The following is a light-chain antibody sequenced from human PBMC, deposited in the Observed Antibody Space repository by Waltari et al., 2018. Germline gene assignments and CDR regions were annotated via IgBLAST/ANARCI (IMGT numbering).Light chain of an antibody. V-gene: IGKV3-20*01. CDR3: QMYVRLPVT. Sequence: EILLTRSPGTLPWSPGERPTLSCRASQSVGRYLAWYKQQHGQAPRLLIYDASTRATGIPDRFSGGGSGTDFSLTISRLEPEDFAVYYCQMYVRLPVTFGQGTKVEI. J-gene: IGKJ1*01. CDR1: QSVGRY. CDR2: DAS.